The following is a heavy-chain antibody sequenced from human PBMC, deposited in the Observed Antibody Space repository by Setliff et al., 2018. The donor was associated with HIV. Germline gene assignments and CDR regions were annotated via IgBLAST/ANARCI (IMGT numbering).Heavy chain of an antibody. CDR3: ARGLNDYTNPSYMDV. Sequence: SETLSLTCTVSGGSISSHYWTWIRQPPGKGLEWIGYIYYSGSTTYNPSLKSRVAISVDTSKNQFSLKVNSVTAVDTAVYYCARGLNDYTNPSYMDVWGKGTTVTVSS. V-gene: IGHV4-59*11. D-gene: IGHD4-4*01. CDR2: IYYSGST. J-gene: IGHJ6*03. CDR1: GGSISSHY.